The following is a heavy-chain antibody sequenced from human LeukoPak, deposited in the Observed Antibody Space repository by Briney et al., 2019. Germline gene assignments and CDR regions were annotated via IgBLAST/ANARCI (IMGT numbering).Heavy chain of an antibody. Sequence: SVKVSCKASGGTFGSYAISWVRQAPGQGLEWMGGIIPIFGTANYAQKFQGRVTITTDESTSTAYMELSSLRSEDTAAYYCASSLLWFGEFHIRTFDYWGQGTLVTVSS. D-gene: IGHD3-10*01. CDR2: IIPIFGTA. CDR3: ASSLLWFGEFHIRTFDY. CDR1: GGTFGSYA. V-gene: IGHV1-69*05. J-gene: IGHJ4*02.